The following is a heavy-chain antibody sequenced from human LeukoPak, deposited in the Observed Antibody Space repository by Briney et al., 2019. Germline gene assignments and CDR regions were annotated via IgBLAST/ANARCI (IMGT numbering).Heavy chain of an antibody. J-gene: IGHJ6*02. CDR2: IYYSGST. CDR3: ARLSPGNGMDV. CDR1: GGSXSSSSYY. Sequence: SLTXXXXGGSXSSSSYYWGWIRQPPGKGLEWIGSIYYSGSTYYNPSLKSRVTISVDTSKNQFSLKLSSVTAADTAVYYCARLSPGNGMDVWGQGTTVTVSS. V-gene: IGHV4-39*01.